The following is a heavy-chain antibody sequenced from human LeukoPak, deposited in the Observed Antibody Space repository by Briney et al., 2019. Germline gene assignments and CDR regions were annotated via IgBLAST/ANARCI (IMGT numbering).Heavy chain of an antibody. D-gene: IGHD1-1*01. V-gene: IGHV3-15*01. CDR3: TTHDFTFFNY. CDR1: GINFSNAW. J-gene: IGHJ4*02. Sequence: GGSLGLSCAASGINFSNAWLTWVRQAPGKGLEWVGRIKSKKDGEITDHAAPVKGRFTISRDDSENTLYLQMNSLKTEDTAVYYCTTHDFTFFNYWGQGTLVTVSS. CDR2: IKSKKDGEIT.